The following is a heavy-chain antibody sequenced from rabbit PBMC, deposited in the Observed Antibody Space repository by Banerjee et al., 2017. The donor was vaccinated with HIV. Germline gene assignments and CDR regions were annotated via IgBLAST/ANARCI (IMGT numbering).Heavy chain of an antibody. CDR2: ISTSSGNT. J-gene: IGHJ4*01. CDR1: GFSVSSSYY. CDR3: ARGWITMTMNL. Sequence: QSLEESGGDLVKPGASLTLTCTASGFSVSSSYYMCWVRQAPGKGLEWIACISTSSGNTVYATWAKGRFTISRTSSTTVALQMTSLTAADTATYFCARGWITMTMNLWGQGTLVTVS. V-gene: IGHV1S40*01. D-gene: IGHD2-1*01.